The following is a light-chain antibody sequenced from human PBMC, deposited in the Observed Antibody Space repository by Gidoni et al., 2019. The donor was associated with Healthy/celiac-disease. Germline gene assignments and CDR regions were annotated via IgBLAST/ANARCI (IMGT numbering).Light chain of an antibody. Sequence: AIRMTQSPSSFSASTGDRVTITCRASQVISSYIAWYQQKPGKAPKLLIYAASTLQSGVPSRFSGSGSGTDFILTIRCLQSEDFATYYCQQYYSYPVTFGQGTKLEIK. V-gene: IGKV1-8*01. CDR3: QQYYSYPVT. J-gene: IGKJ2*01. CDR2: AAS. CDR1: QVISSY.